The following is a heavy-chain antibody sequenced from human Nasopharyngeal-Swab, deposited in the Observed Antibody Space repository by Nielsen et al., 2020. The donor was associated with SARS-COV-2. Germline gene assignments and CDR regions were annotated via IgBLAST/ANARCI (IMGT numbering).Heavy chain of an antibody. CDR2: IYYSGST. D-gene: IGHD3-16*01. J-gene: IGHJ6*02. Sequence: RQAPGKGLEWVGSIYYSGSTYYNPSLKSRVTISVDTSKNEFSLKLSYVTAADTAVYYYARRVALAPRHEGDYYYGMDVWGQGTTVTVSS. V-gene: IGHV4-39*01. CDR3: ARRVALAPRHEGDYYYGMDV.